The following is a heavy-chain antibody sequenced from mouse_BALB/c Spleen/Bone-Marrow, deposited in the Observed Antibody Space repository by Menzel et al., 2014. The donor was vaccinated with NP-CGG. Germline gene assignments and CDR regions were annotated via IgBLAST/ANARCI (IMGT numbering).Heavy chain of an antibody. V-gene: IGHV14-3*02. CDR2: IDPANGNT. Sequence: EVKLVESGAELVKPGASVKLSCTASGFNIKDTYMHWVKQRPEQGLEWIGRIDPANGNTKYDPKFQGKATVTADTSSNTAYLQLSSLTSEDTAVYYCVRSLFYYLFFDYWGQGTTLTVSS. CDR3: VRSLFYYLFFDY. J-gene: IGHJ2*01. CDR1: GFNIKDTY. D-gene: IGHD2-1*01.